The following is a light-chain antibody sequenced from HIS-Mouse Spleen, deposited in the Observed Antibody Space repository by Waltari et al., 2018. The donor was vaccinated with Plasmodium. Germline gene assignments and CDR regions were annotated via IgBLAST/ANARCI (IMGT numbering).Light chain of an antibody. Sequence: SYELTQPPSVSMSPGQTASITCSGDNLGDKYACWYQQKPGQSPVLVIYQDSKRPSGIPERFSGSNSGNTATLTISGTQAMDEADYYCQAWDSSTDYVFGTGTKVTVL. CDR3: QAWDSSTDYV. CDR1: NLGDKY. J-gene: IGLJ1*01. V-gene: IGLV3-1*01. CDR2: QDS.